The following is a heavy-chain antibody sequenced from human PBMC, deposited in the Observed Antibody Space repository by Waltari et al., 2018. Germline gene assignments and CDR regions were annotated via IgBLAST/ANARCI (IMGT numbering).Heavy chain of an antibody. D-gene: IGHD2-2*02. J-gene: IGHJ4*02. V-gene: IGHV3-48*03. CDR2: IRSSGSTI. CDR1: GFTFSSYE. Sequence: EVQLVESGGGLVQPGGSLRLSCAASGFTFSSYEMNWVRQAPGKGMEWVSYIRSSGSTIYYAAAVKGRFTISRDNAKNSLYLQMNSLRAEDTAVYYCAVVPAAIVGFVDYWGQGTLVTVSS. CDR3: AVVPAAIVGFVDY.